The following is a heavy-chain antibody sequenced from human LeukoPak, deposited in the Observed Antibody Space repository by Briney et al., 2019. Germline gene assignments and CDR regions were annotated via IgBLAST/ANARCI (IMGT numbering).Heavy chain of an antibody. J-gene: IGHJ4*02. CDR1: GGSISSYY. CDR2: IYYSGST. CDR3: ARVRPSIAYFDY. Sequence: PSETLSLTCTVSGGSISSYYWSWIRQPPGKGLEWIGCIYYSGSTNYNPSLKSRVTISVDTSKNQFSLKLSSVTAADTAVYYCARVRPSIAYFDYWGQGTLVTVSS. D-gene: IGHD6-13*01. V-gene: IGHV4-59*01.